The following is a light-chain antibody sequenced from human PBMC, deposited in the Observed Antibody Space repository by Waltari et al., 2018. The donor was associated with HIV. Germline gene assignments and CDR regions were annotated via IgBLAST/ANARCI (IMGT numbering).Light chain of an antibody. CDR3: QSYDSSLSGSV. CDR1: SSNIGAGYD. CDR2: GNS. V-gene: IGLV1-40*01. Sequence: QSVLTPPPSVSGAPGQRVTIPCTGSSSNIGAGYDVHGYQQLPGTAPKLLIYGNSNRPSGVPDRFSGSKSGTSASLAITGLQAEDEADYYCQSYDSSLSGSVFGGGTKLTVL. J-gene: IGLJ3*02.